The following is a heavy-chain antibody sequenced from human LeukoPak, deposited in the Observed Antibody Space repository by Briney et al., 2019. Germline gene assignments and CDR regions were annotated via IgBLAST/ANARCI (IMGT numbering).Heavy chain of an antibody. Sequence: GGSLRLSCAASGFTFRGYAMSGVRQAPGKGLEWVSAIVGGGGTTFYADSVKGRFTISRDNSKNTVSLQMNSLRAEDTAVYYCAKARLSTGWAYNDYWGQGTLVTVSS. CDR3: AKARLSTGWAYNDY. J-gene: IGHJ4*02. CDR1: GFTFRGYA. V-gene: IGHV3-23*01. CDR2: IVGGGGTT. D-gene: IGHD6-19*01.